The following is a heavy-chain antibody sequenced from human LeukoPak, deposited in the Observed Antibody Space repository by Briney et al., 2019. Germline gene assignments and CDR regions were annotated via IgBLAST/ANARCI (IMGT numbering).Heavy chain of an antibody. CDR3: GKCLGSGWYEAHFDP. V-gene: IGHV3-30*02. CDR1: GFTFNTYG. J-gene: IGHJ5*02. CDR2: IQYDGTIK. D-gene: IGHD6-19*01. Sequence: GGSLRLSCAASGFTFNTYGMHWVRQAPGKGLEWVAFIQYDGTIKYYGDSVKGRFTISRDNSKNQLYLQMNSLRPEDTAVYYCGKCLGSGWYEAHFDPWGQGTLVTVSS.